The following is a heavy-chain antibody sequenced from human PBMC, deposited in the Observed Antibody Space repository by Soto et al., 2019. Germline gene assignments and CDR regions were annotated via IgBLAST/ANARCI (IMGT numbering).Heavy chain of an antibody. CDR3: ARESIWSKHQGVFDY. CDR2: LSSSGTYI. D-gene: IGHD3-10*01. Sequence: GGSLRLSCAASGFTFNKYYMNWVRQAPGKGLEWVSSLSSSGTYIYYADSVKGRFTISRDNAKNSLYLQMNSLRAEDTAVYDCARESIWSKHQGVFDYWGQGTLVTVSS. V-gene: IGHV3-21*01. J-gene: IGHJ4*02. CDR1: GFTFNKYY.